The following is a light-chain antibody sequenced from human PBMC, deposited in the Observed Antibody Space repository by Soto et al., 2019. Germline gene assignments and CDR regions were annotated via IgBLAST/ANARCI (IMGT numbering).Light chain of an antibody. CDR1: QDIKNF. CDR3: QQYDNLPPYT. J-gene: IGKJ2*01. Sequence: DIQMTQSPSSLSASVGDRVTITCQASQDIKNFLNWYQQRPGKAPKLLIYDASDLETGVPSRFSESGSGTDFTLTITNLQPEDIATYYCQQYDNLPPYTFGQGTKLEIK. V-gene: IGKV1-33*01. CDR2: DAS.